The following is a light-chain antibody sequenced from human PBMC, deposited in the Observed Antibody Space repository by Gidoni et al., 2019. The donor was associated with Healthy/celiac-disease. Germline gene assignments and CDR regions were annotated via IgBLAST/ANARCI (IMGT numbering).Light chain of an antibody. CDR1: QSVSSSY. Sequence: IVLPQSPGTLSLSPGERATLSCRVSQSVSSSYLAWYQQKPGQAPRLLIYGASRRATGIPDRFSGSGSGTDFTLTISRLEPEDFAVYYCQQYGSSPRTFGQGTKVEIK. J-gene: IGKJ1*01. V-gene: IGKV3-20*01. CDR3: QQYGSSPRT. CDR2: GAS.